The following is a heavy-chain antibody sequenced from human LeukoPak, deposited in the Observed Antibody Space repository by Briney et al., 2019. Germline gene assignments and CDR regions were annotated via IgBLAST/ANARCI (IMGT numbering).Heavy chain of an antibody. V-gene: IGHV3-30*02. D-gene: IGHD3-22*01. CDR1: GFIFSSYD. Sequence: GGSLRLSCAASGFIFSSYDMHWVRQAPGKGLEWVAFIRYDGSNKYYADSVKGRFTISRDNSKNSLYLQMNNLRAEDTAMYFCAKDRGRYYFDSSGFFIDYWGQGTLVTVSS. CDR3: AKDRGRYYFDSSGFFIDY. J-gene: IGHJ4*02. CDR2: IRYDGSNK.